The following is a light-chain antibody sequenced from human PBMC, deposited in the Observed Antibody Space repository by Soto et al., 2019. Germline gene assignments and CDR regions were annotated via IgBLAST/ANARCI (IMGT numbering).Light chain of an antibody. CDR1: SSDVGSYNS. V-gene: IGLV2-14*03. CDR2: DVN. Sequence: QSALTQPASVSGSPGQSIAISCTGTSSDVGSYNSVSWYQQYPGKAPKLMIHDVNNRPSGISDRFSGSKSGNTASLTISXXXXXXEADYYCSSFTSSTSYVFGTGTKLTVL. J-gene: IGLJ1*01. CDR3: SSFTSSTSYV.